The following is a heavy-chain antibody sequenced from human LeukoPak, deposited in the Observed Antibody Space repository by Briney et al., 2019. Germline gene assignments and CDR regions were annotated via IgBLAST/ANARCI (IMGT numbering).Heavy chain of an antibody. CDR2: IYYSGST. D-gene: IGHD6-19*01. J-gene: IGHJ6*02. Sequence: PSETLSLTCTVSGGSISSGGYYWSWIRQHPGKGLEWIGYIYYSGSTYYNPSLKSRVTISVDTSKNQFSLKLSSVTAADTAVYYCAREGVAVAGKGFDYYYGMDVWGQGTTVIVSS. CDR1: GGSISSGGYY. V-gene: IGHV4-31*03. CDR3: AREGVAVAGKGFDYYYGMDV.